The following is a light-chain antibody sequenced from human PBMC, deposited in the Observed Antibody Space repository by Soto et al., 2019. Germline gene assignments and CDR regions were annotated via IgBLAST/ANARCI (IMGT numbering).Light chain of an antibody. CDR2: AAS. CDR3: QQSFTTPLT. V-gene: IGKV1-39*01. CDR1: QSITIY. J-gene: IGKJ4*01. Sequence: DIQMTQSPSSLSPSVGDRVTITCRASQSITIYLNWYQQKPGNAPKLLISAASSLQSGVPSRFIGNGSGTDFTLTISSLQPEDFATYYCQQSFTTPLTFGGGTKVEIK.